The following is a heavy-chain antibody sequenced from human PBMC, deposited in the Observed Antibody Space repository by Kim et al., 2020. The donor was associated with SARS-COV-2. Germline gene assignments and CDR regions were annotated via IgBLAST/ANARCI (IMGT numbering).Heavy chain of an antibody. D-gene: IGHD6-13*01. J-gene: IGHJ6*02. V-gene: IGHV3-43D*03. CDR3: AKDMDSSSWWGYYYGMDV. Sequence: KGRFTISRDNSKNSLYLQMNSLRAEDTALYYCAKDMDSSSWWGYYYGMDVWGQGTTVTVSS.